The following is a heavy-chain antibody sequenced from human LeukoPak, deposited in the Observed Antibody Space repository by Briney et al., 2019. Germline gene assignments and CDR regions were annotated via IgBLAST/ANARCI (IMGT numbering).Heavy chain of an antibody. D-gene: IGHD1-26*01. CDR3: AKVGNNGYFDF. V-gene: IGHV3-23*01. J-gene: IGHJ4*02. CDR2: ISGSGGST. Sequence: GGSLRLSCAASGFTFSNYAMSWVRQAPGKGLEWVSGISGSGGSTYYADSVKGRFTLPRDNSKNTLYLQMDSLRVEDTAVYYCAKVGNNGYFDFWGQGTLVTVSS. CDR1: GFTFSNYA.